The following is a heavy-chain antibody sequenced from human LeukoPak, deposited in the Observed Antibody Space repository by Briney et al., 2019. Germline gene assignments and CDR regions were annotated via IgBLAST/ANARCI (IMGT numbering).Heavy chain of an antibody. CDR1: GGSISSYY. CDR2: ISGST. V-gene: IGHV4-59*01. CDR3: ARGGWYSGNFDY. J-gene: IGHJ4*02. D-gene: IGHD6-19*01. Sequence: PSETLSLTCTVSGGSISSYYWSWIRQPPGKGLEWIGYISGSTNYNPSLKSRVTISVDTSKNQFSLKLSSVTAADTAVYYCARGGWYSGNFDYWGQGTLVTVSS.